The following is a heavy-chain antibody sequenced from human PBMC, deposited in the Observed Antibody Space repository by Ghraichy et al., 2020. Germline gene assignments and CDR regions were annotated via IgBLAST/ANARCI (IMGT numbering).Heavy chain of an antibody. J-gene: IGHJ6*03. D-gene: IGHD3-22*01. V-gene: IGHV1-69*13. CDR2: IIPIFGTA. Sequence: SVKVSCKASGGTFSSYAISWVRQAPGQGLEWMGGIIPIFGTANYAQKFQGRVTITADESTSTAYMELSSLRSEDTAVYYCARALRITMIAPGGYYMDVWGKGTTVTGSS. CDR1: GGTFSSYA. CDR3: ARALRITMIAPGGYYMDV.